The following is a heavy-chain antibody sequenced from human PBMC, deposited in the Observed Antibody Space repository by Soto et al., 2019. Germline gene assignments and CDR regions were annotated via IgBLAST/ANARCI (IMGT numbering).Heavy chain of an antibody. J-gene: IGHJ6*02. Sequence: PGGSLRLSCAASGFTFSSYAMSWVRQAPGKGLEWVSAISGSGGSTYYADSVKGRFTISRDNSKNTLYLQMNSLRAEGTAVYYCAKDLVWQQLGGDYYYGMDVWGQGTTVTVSS. V-gene: IGHV3-23*01. CDR1: GFTFSSYA. CDR3: AKDLVWQQLGGDYYYGMDV. D-gene: IGHD6-13*01. CDR2: ISGSGGST.